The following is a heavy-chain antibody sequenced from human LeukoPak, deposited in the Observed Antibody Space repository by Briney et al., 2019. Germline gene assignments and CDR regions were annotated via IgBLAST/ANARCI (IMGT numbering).Heavy chain of an antibody. J-gene: IGHJ4*02. CDR3: AADFNFGEAPAY. CDR1: GFSLNTYA. CDR2: ISHDGSSE. D-gene: IGHD3-3*01. Sequence: GRSLRLSCAASGFSLNTYAMHWVRQAPGQGLAWVAFISHDGSSENYADSVQGRFTISRDIFKNTLYLQMNSLRPKDTAVYYCAADFNFGEAPAYWGRGTLVTVSS. V-gene: IGHV3-30-3*01.